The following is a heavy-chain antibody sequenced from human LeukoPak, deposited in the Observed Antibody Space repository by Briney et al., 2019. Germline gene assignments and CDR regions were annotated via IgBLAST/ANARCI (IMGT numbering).Heavy chain of an antibody. J-gene: IGHJ4*02. CDR1: GFTVSSNY. CDR3: ARESPREYYYDSSGWYYFDY. V-gene: IGHV3-53*01. CDR2: IYSGGST. Sequence: QSGGSLRLSCAASGFTVSSNYMSWVRQAPGKGLEWVSVIYSGGSTYYADSVKGRFTISRDNSKNTLYLQMNSLRAEDTAVYYCARESPREYYYDSSGWYYFDYWGQGTLVTVSS. D-gene: IGHD3-22*01.